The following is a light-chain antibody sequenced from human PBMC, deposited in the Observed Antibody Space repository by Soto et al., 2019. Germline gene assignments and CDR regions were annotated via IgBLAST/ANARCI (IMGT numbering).Light chain of an antibody. CDR1: SSNIGSNS. CDR3: EAWDDSRNVVI. J-gene: IGLJ2*01. CDR2: SNN. V-gene: IGLV1-44*01. Sequence: QSVLTQPPSASGTPGQRVTISCSGSSSNIGSNSVNWYQQFPGTAPKLLIYSNNQRPSGVPDRFSGSKSGTSASLAISGLQSEDEADYYCEAWDDSRNVVIFGGGTKVTVL.